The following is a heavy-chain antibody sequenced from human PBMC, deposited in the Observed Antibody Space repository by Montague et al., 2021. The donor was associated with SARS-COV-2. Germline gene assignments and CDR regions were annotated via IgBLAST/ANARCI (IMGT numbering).Heavy chain of an antibody. CDR1: GDSVSSNSAA. CDR2: THYRSKWYN. Sequence: CAISGDSVSSNSAAWNWTRQSPSRGLEWLGRTHYRSKWYNDYAVSVKSRITINPDTSKNQFSLQLNSVTPEDTAVYYCARGSSGYYTPRPFDYWGQGTLVTVSS. D-gene: IGHD3-22*01. J-gene: IGHJ4*02. CDR3: ARGSSGYYTPRPFDY. V-gene: IGHV6-1*01.